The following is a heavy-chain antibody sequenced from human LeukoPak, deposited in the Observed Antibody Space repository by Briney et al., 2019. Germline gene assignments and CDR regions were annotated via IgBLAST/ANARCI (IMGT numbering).Heavy chain of an antibody. V-gene: IGHV1-2*02. CDR2: INPNSGGT. J-gene: IGHJ4*02. CDR3: ARESRVDYYFDY. Sequence: ASVKVSCKASGYTFTGYYMHWVRQAPGQGLEWMGWINPNSGGTNYAQKFQGRVTMTRDTSISTAYMELSRLRSDDTTVYYCARESRVDYYFDYWGQGTLVTVSS. CDR1: GYTFTGYY. D-gene: IGHD3-9*01.